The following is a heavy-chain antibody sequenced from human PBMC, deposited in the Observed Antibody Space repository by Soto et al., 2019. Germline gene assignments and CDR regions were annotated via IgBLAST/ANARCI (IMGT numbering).Heavy chain of an antibody. CDR1: GGTFSSYA. J-gene: IGHJ6*02. CDR3: ASGAVAGTQKWHGMDV. CDR2: IIPIFGTA. V-gene: IGHV1-69*13. Sequence: SVKVSCKASGGTFSSYAISWVRQAPGQGLEWMGGIIPIFGTANYARKFQGRVTITADESTSTAYMELSSLRSEDTAVYYCASGAVAGTQKWHGMDVWGQGTTVTVSS. D-gene: IGHD6-19*01.